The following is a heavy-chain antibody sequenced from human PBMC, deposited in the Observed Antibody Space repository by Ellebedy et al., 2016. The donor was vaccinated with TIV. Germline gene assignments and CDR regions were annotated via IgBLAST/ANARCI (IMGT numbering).Heavy chain of an antibody. Sequence: PGGSLRLSCAASGFTFRSYVMSWVRQAPGKGLEWVANINQDGSEKHFADSVKGRFTISRDNANNSVSLQMNTLTGEDTAVYYCVRDFFDPWGQGTLVTVSP. CDR1: GFTFRSYV. J-gene: IGHJ5*02. CDR2: INQDGSEK. CDR3: VRDFFDP. V-gene: IGHV3-7*03.